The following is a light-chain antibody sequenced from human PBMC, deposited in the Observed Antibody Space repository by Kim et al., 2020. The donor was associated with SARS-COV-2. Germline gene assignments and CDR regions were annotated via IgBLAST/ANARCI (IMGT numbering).Light chain of an antibody. CDR3: SSYTGSVV. CDR2: DVT. CDR1: SSDVGPHNY. J-gene: IGLJ2*01. V-gene: IGLV2-14*03. Sequence: QSALTQPASVSGSPGQSITISCTGTSSDVGPHNYVSWYQHHPGKAPKLMIYDVTRRPSGISNRFSGSKSGNTASLTISGLQAEDEADYYCSSYTGSVVFGGGTQLTVL.